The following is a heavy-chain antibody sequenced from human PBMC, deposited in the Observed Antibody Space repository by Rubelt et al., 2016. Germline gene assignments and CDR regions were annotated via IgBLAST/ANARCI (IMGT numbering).Heavy chain of an antibody. CDR3: AKGVGADAVGGMDV. D-gene: IGHD1-26*01. CDR2: ISASANST. CDR1: GFTFSSCV. Sequence: VQLVESGGGVVQPGRSLRLSCAASGFTFSSCVMSWVRQAPGKGLDWVSAISASANSTYYADSVKGRVTISRDNSKNTLYLHMKSLRAEDTAVYYCAKGVGADAVGGMDVWGQGTTVTVSS. V-gene: IGHV3-23*04. J-gene: IGHJ6*01.